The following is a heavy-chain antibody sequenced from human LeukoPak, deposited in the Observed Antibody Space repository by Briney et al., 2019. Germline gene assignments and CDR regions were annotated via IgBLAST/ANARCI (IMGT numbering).Heavy chain of an antibody. CDR2: ISSSSSYI. D-gene: IGHD3-10*01. V-gene: IGHV3-21*01. CDR1: GFTLSSYS. Sequence: GGSLRLSCAASGFTLSSYSMNWVRQAPGKGLEWVSSISSSSSYIYYADSVKGRFTISRDNAKNSLYLQMNSLRAEDTAVYYCARDLYGSGGVTGYWGQGTLVTVSS. CDR3: ARDLYGSGGVTGY. J-gene: IGHJ4*02.